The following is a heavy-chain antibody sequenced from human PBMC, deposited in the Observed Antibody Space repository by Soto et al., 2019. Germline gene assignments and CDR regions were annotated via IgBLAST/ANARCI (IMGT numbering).Heavy chain of an antibody. V-gene: IGHV4-31*02. J-gene: IGHJ5*02. CDR3: GRDLTSNANCIDP. CDR1: GDYIHVGGYY. Sequence: SETLSLTCSVSGDYIHVGGYYWTWIRQRPGKGLEWMEYIYYTGKTYYNPSLESRLTMSVDRSKNQFSLRLTSVTAADTAVYFCGRDLTSNANCIDPWGQGTQVTVSS. CDR2: IYYTGKT. D-gene: IGHD2-2*01.